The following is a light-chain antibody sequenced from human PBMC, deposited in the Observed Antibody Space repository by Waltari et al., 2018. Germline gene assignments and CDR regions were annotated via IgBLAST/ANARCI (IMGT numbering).Light chain of an antibody. CDR3: QLWDPSSDLGI. CDR2: ADR. CDR1: NTGSRS. V-gene: IGLV3-21*02. J-gene: IGLJ2*01. Sequence: SYVLTQPPSVSVAPEQPASITCGGNNTGSRSVHWYQQKPGQAPVLVVYADRARPSGIPERFSGSNSGNTATRTISRVEAGDEADYFCQLWDPSSDLGIFGGGTKLTVL.